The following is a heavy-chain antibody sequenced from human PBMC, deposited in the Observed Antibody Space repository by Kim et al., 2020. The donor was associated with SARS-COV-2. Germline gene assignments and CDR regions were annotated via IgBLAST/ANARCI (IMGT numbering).Heavy chain of an antibody. CDR1: GFTFRSYA. CDR2: ISGSGGST. D-gene: IGHD4-17*01. CDR3: AKGRWPIHYYGMDV. J-gene: IGHJ6*02. Sequence: GGSLRLSCAASGFTFRSYAMSWVRQAPGKGLEWVSAISGSGGSTYYADSVKGRFTISRDNSKNTLYLQMNSLRAEDTAVYYCAKGRWPIHYYGMDVWGQGTTVTVSS. V-gene: IGHV3-23*01.